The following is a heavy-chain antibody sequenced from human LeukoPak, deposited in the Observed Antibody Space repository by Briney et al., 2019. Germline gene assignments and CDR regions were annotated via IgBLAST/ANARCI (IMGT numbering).Heavy chain of an antibody. CDR3: ARRAGYNYGQIDH. Sequence: SETLSLTCAVYGVSFSGYYWSWLRQPPGKGLEWIGEINDSGSTNYNPSLKSRVTISVDTSNNRVSLKVDSVTAADTAVYYCARRAGYNYGQIDHWGRGTLVTVSS. CDR2: INDSGST. CDR1: GVSFSGYY. J-gene: IGHJ4*02. D-gene: IGHD5-18*01. V-gene: IGHV4-34*01.